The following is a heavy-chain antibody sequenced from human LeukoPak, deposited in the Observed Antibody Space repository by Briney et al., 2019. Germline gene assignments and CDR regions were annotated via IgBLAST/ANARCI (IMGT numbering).Heavy chain of an antibody. J-gene: IGHJ5*02. Sequence: PSETLSLTCAVYGGSFSGYYWSWIRQPPGKGLEWIGEINHSGRTNYNPSLKSRVTTSVDTSKNQFSLELSSVTAADTAVYYCARAYSGWYFNWFDPWGQGTLVTVSS. CDR2: INHSGRT. V-gene: IGHV4-34*01. CDR3: ARAYSGWYFNWFDP. D-gene: IGHD6-19*01. CDR1: GGSFSGYY.